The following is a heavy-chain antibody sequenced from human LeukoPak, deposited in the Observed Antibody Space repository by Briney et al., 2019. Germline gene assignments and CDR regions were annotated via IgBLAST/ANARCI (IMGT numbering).Heavy chain of an antibody. V-gene: IGHV3-23*01. Sequence: GSLRLSCAASGITSINSGMTWFRRAPGRGLEWGAGIRDTGGRTNYADSVKGRFTISRDNPKNTLYLQMNSLRAEDTAVYFCATRGVVIRVILVGFHKEAYYFDSWGQGALVTVSS. CDR3: ATRGVVIRVILVGFHKEAYYFDS. J-gene: IGHJ4*02. D-gene: IGHD3-10*01. CDR1: GITSINSG. CDR2: IRDTGGRT.